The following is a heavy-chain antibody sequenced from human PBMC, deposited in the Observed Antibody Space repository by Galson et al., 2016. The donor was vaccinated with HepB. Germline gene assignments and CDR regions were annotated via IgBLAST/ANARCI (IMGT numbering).Heavy chain of an antibody. Sequence: LSLTCTVPGGSISRSNYYWGWIRQSPMKGLEWIGSIHYTETTRYNPSLESRVTISVDTSKNHFSLNLKSVTAADTAVYYCASLGNYNFWMGYPNYYYYHAMDVWGQGTTVTVS. J-gene: IGHJ6*02. CDR3: ASLGNYNFWMGYPNYYYYHAMDV. CDR2: IHYTETT. V-gene: IGHV4-39*02. D-gene: IGHD3-3*01. CDR1: GGSISRSNYY.